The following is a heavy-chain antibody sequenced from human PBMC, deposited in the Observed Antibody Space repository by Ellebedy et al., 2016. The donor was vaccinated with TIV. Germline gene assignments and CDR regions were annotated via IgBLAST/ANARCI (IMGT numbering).Heavy chain of an antibody. CDR1: GYTFTSYG. D-gene: IGHD1-20*01. V-gene: IGHV1-18*01. J-gene: IGHJ5*02. CDR3: ARGGITGTTGGGIDP. Sequence: AASVKVSCKASGYTFTSYGISWVRQAPGQGLEWMGWISAYNGNTNYAQKLQGRVTMTTDTSTSTAYMELRSLRSEDTAVYYCARGGITGTTGGGIDPWGQGTLVTVSS. CDR2: ISAYNGNT.